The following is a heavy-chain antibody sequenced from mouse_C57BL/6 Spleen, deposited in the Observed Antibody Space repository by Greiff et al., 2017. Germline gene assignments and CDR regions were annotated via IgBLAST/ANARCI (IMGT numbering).Heavy chain of an antibody. CDR3: AREGTTVVAKGFDY. V-gene: IGHV1-50*01. CDR2: IDPSDSYT. J-gene: IGHJ2*01. D-gene: IGHD1-1*01. Sequence: VQLQQPGAELVKPGASVKLSCKASGYTFTSYWMQWVKQRPGQGLEWIGKIDPSDSYTNSNQKFKGKATLTVATSSSTAYMQLSSLTSEDSAVYYCAREGTTVVAKGFDYWGQGTTLTVSS. CDR1: GYTFTSYW.